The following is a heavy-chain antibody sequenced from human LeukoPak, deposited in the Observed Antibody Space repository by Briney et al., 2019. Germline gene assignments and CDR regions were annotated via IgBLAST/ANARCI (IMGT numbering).Heavy chain of an antibody. CDR3: ASAVGYKGFLDY. D-gene: IGHD5-24*01. V-gene: IGHV3-21*01. J-gene: IGHJ4*02. CDR2: ISSSSSYI. CDR1: GFTFSSYG. Sequence: KPGGSLRLSCAASGFTFSSYGMNWVRQAPGKGLEWVSSISSSSSYIYYADSVQGRFTITRDNAKNSLYLQMNSLRAEDTAVYYCASAVGYKGFLDYWGQGTLVTVSS.